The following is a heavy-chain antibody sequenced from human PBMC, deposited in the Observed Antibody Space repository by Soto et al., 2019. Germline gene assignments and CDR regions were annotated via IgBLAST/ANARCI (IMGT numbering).Heavy chain of an antibody. Sequence: GGSLRLSCAASGFTFSSYAMSWVRQAPGKGLEWVSAISGSGGSTYYADSVKGRFTISRDNSKNTLYLQMNSLRAEDTAVYYCAKDGPADYDFWSGYYMLDYYYYYYMDVWGKGTTVTVSS. CDR2: ISGSGGST. V-gene: IGHV3-23*01. CDR1: GFTFSSYA. J-gene: IGHJ6*03. CDR3: AKDGPADYDFWSGYYMLDYYYYYYMDV. D-gene: IGHD3-3*01.